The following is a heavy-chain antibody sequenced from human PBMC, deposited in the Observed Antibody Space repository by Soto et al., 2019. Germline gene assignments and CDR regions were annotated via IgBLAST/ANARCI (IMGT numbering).Heavy chain of an antibody. Sequence: EVQLLESGGGLVQPGGSLRLSCATSGFTFSTYAMNWLRQAPGRGLECVSFISGSGRTTYYADSVKRRFTVSRDNSKSTLYLQMNSLRAEDTALYYCAKFRGPSYSYSYMDVWGKGATVTVSS. J-gene: IGHJ6*03. CDR3: AKFRGPSYSYSYMDV. CDR1: GFTFSTYA. V-gene: IGHV3-23*01. CDR2: ISGSGRTT. D-gene: IGHD3-16*01.